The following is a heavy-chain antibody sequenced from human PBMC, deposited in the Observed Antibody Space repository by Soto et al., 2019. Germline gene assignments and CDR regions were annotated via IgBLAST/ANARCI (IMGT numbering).Heavy chain of an antibody. CDR2: IDRDGTDT. CDR3: AGATTTVTTRPTLGY. D-gene: IGHD4-17*01. CDR1: GLPFNSYW. J-gene: IGHJ4*02. V-gene: IGHV3-74*01. Sequence: GGSLRLSCAASGLPFNSYWMHWVRHDPGKGLVWVSRIDRDGTDTNYADSVKGRFTISRDNAKNTLFLQMNSLTAEDTAVYYCAGATTTVTTRPTLGYWGRGTLVTVSS.